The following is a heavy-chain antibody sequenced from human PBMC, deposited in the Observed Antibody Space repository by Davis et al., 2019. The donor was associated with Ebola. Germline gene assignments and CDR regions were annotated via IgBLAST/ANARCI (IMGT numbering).Heavy chain of an antibody. J-gene: IGHJ4*02. CDR3: ARLTNYYDIRGYFDY. V-gene: IGHV5-10-1*01. CDR2: IDPSDSYT. D-gene: IGHD3-22*01. CDR1: GYSFTSYW. Sequence: GESLKISCKGSGYSFTSYWISWVRQMPGKGLEWMGRIDPSDSYTNYSPSFQGHVTISADKSISTAYLQWSSLKASDTAMYYCARLTNYYDIRGYFDYWGQGTLVTVSS.